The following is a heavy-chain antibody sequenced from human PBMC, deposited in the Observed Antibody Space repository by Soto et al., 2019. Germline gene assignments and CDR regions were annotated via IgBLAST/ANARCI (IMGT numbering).Heavy chain of an antibody. J-gene: IGHJ6*02. D-gene: IGHD3-3*01. Sequence: ASVKVSCKASGYTFASYYMHWVRQAPGQGLEWMGIIIPSVGSTSYAQKFQGRVTMTRDKSTSTVYMELSSLRSEDTAVYYCARPLVSINSDYYYYYGMDVWGQGTTVTVSS. CDR2: IIPSVGST. V-gene: IGHV1-46*03. CDR3: ARPLVSINSDYYYYYGMDV. CDR1: GYTFASYY.